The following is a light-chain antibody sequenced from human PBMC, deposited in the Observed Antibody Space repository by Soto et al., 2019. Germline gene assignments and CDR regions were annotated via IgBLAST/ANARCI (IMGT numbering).Light chain of an antibody. V-gene: IGKV1-39*01. CDR1: QSIASY. CDR2: ATS. J-gene: IGKJ1*01. CDR3: QQSSSSHSCT. Sequence: DIQMTQSPSSLSASVGDRVTITCRASQSIASYLNWYQHKPGKAPHLLIYATSILQSGVPSRFSGSGSGTHFTLTISGLQPEDFASYSCQQSSSSHSCTFGQGTKVEVK.